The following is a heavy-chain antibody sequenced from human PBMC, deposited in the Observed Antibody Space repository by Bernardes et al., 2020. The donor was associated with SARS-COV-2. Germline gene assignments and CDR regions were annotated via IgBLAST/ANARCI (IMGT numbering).Heavy chain of an antibody. CDR1: GFTFSSYW. Sequence: GSLSLSCAASGFTFSSYWMSWVRQAPGKGLEWVANIKQDGSEKYYVDSVKGRFTISRDNAKNSLYLQMNSLRAEDTAVYYCASLGSSSWYFSYWGQGTLVTVSS. CDR2: IKQDGSEK. J-gene: IGHJ4*02. D-gene: IGHD6-13*01. V-gene: IGHV3-7*05. CDR3: ASLGSSSWYFSY.